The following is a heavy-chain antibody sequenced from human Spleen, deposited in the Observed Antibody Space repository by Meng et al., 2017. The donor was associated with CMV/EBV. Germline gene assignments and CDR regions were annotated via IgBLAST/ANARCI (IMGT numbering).Heavy chain of an antibody. V-gene: IGHV3-33*06. J-gene: IGHJ4*02. CDR3: AKDWRKYFFGAGTSRLDD. CDR1: FRDHV. CDR2: IWGDGADR. D-gene: IGHD3-16*02. Sequence: FRDHVMHWVRQAPGKGLEWVALIWGDGADRQYADSVKGRFTVSRDNSYYTLYLQVDNLRIEDTAVYYCAKDWRKYFFGAGTSRLDDWGQGTLVTVSS.